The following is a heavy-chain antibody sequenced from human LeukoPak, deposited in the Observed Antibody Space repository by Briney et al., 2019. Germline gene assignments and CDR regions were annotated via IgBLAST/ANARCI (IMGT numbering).Heavy chain of an antibody. Sequence: SETLSLTCTVSGGSISSYYWSWIRQPAGKGLEWIGRIYTSGSTNYNPSLKSRVTMSVDTSKNQFSLKLSSVTAADTAVYYCARDQGLTMVRGVIGAFDIWGQGTMVTVSS. D-gene: IGHD3-10*01. CDR3: ARDQGLTMVRGVIGAFDI. CDR1: GGSISSYY. J-gene: IGHJ3*02. V-gene: IGHV4-4*07. CDR2: IYTSGST.